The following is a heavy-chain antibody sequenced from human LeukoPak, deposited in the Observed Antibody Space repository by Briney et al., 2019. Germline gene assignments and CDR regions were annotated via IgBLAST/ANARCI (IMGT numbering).Heavy chain of an antibody. J-gene: IGHJ4*02. CDR2: IIPILGIA. CDR3: ARAGGVTDYFDY. D-gene: IGHD1-14*01. Sequence: GASVKVSCKASGGTFSSYAISWVRQAPGQGLEWMGRIIPILGIANYAQKFQGRVTITADKSTSTAYMELSSLRSEDTAVYYCARAGGVTDYFDYWGRGTLVTVSS. V-gene: IGHV1-69*04. CDR1: GGTFSSYA.